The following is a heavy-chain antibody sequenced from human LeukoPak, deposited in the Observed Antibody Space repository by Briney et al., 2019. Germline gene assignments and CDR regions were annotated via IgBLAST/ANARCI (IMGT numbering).Heavy chain of an antibody. D-gene: IGHD5/OR15-5a*01. CDR2: IIPIFGTA. V-gene: IGHV1-69*13. J-gene: IGHJ4*02. CDR3: ARDRAWSTIETLQLDY. Sequence: SVKVSCKASGGTFSSYAISWVRQAPGQGLEWMGGIIPIFGTAHYAQKFQGRVTITADESTSTAYMELSSLKSEDAAVYYCARDRAWSTIETLQLDYWGQGTLVTVSS. CDR1: GGTFSSYA.